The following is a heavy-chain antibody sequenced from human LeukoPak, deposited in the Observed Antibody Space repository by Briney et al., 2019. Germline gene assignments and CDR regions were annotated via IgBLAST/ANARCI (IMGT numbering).Heavy chain of an antibody. CDR2: INRDGSNT. CDR1: GFTFNNYW. D-gene: IGHD3-10*01. CDR3: AREETMGY. Sequence: GGSLRLSCAASGFTFNNYWMHWVRQAPGKGLVWVSRINRDGSNTDYADSVKGRFTISRDNAKNTLYLQMNSLSAEDTAVYYCAREETMGYWGQGTLVTVSS. J-gene: IGHJ4*02. V-gene: IGHV3-74*01.